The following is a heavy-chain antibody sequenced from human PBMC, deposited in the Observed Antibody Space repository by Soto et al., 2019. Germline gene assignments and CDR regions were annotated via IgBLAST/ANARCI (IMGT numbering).Heavy chain of an antibody. CDR1: GYTFTGYY. CDR3: ARVPRRITMVRGLGWFDP. J-gene: IGHJ5*02. Sequence: ASVKVSCKASGYTFTGYYMHWVRQAPGQGLEWMGWINPNSGGTNYAQKFQGRVTMTRGTSISTAYMELSRLRSDDTAVYYCARVPRRITMVRGLGWFDPWGQGTLVTVS. CDR2: INPNSGGT. V-gene: IGHV1-2*02. D-gene: IGHD3-10*01.